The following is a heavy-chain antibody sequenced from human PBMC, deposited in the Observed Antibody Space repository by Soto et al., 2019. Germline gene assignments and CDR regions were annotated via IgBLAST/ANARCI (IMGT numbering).Heavy chain of an antibody. D-gene: IGHD3-16*01. CDR1: GYAFTTYG. J-gene: IGHJ4*02. CDR3: ARGTYGGY. CDR2: ISAHNGHT. Sequence: QVHLVQSGAEVKKPGASVKVSCKGSGYAFTTYGITWVRQAPGQGLEWMGWISAHNGHTNYAQKLEGRVTVTRDTSTSTAYMELRSLRSDDTAVYYCARGTYGGYWGQGALVTVSS. V-gene: IGHV1-18*01.